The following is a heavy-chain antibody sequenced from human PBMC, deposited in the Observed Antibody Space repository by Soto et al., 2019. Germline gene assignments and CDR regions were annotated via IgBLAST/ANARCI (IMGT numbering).Heavy chain of an antibody. J-gene: IGHJ5*02. CDR2: ISHSGIT. V-gene: IGHV4-4*02. CDR3: ARVLRGWFDP. CDR1: GGSITSANW. Sequence: XASLSLTFAVSGGSITSANWWTWVRQPPGGGLEWIGEISHSGITNYKASLKSRVTMSVDKTKNDVSLKLTSVTAADTAVYYCARVLRGWFDPWGQGTPVTVSS.